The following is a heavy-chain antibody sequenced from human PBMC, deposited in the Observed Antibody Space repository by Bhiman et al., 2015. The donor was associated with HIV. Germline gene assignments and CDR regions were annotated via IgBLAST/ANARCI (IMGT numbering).Heavy chain of an antibody. Sequence: EVQLVESGGGLVKPGGSLRLSCAASGFTFSTYSMNWVRQAPGKGLEWVSSLDSSSTYIYYADSVKGRFTISRDNAENSLYLEMNSLRAEDTAVYYCARIRVAVITEVGAFDIWGQGTMVTVSS. CDR3: ARIRVAVITEVGAFDI. CDR1: GFTFSTYS. D-gene: IGHD3-22*01. J-gene: IGHJ3*02. CDR2: LDSSSTYI. V-gene: IGHV3-21*03.